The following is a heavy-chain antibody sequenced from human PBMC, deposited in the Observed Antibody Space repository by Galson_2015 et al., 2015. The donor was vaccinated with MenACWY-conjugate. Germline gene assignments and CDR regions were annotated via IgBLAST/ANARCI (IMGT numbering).Heavy chain of an antibody. Sequence: SLRLSFAASGFPVSSKYMSWVRQAPGEGVECVSGICSGFTTYYADSVKGRFTISRDNSKNTLYLQMNSLSAEDTAVYYCARDGGGNWGLDYWGPGTLVTVSS. CDR2: ICSGFTT. D-gene: IGHD7-27*01. J-gene: IGHJ4*02. CDR3: ARDGGGNWGLDY. V-gene: IGHV3-66*01. CDR1: GFPVSSKY.